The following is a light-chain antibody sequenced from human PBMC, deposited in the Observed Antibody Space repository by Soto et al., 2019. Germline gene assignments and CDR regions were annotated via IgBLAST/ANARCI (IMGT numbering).Light chain of an antibody. CDR3: CSYAGRYTFV. Sequence: QSVLTQPRSVSGSPGQSVTISCTGTSSDVGGYNYVSWDQQHPGKAPKLMIYDVTKRPSGVPDRFSGSKSGNTASLTISGLQAEDEADYYCCSYAGRYTFVFGTGTKVTVL. CDR1: SSDVGGYNY. J-gene: IGLJ1*01. V-gene: IGLV2-11*01. CDR2: DVT.